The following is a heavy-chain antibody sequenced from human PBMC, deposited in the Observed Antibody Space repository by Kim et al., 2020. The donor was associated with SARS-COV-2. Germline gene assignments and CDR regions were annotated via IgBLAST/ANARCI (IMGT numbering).Heavy chain of an antibody. J-gene: IGHJ6*02. V-gene: IGHV1-24*01. D-gene: IGHD6-13*01. CDR3: ATGVAVAGTPNYYYYYYGMDV. Sequence: ASVKVSCKVSGYTLTELSMHWVRQAPGKGLEWMGGFDPEDGETIYARKFQGRVTMTEDTSTDTAYMELSSLRSEDTAVYYCATGVAVAGTPNYYYYYYGMDVWGQGTTVTVSS. CDR2: FDPEDGET. CDR1: GYTLTELS.